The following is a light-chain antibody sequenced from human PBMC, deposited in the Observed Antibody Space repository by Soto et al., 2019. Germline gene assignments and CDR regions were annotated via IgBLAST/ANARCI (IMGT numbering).Light chain of an antibody. CDR3: AALLADWTHD. CDR1: NSDLGAYNY. Sequence: QSALTLPASVSGTPGQSITISCTGTNSDLGAYNYVTLFQRKAGRSLTVIISKVSNRSSGVAKRFSGSKSGNAAPLTISGLHAEGEADFFCAALLADWTHDFGTGTKVIGL. V-gene: IGLV2-14*01. CDR2: KVS. J-gene: IGLJ1*01.